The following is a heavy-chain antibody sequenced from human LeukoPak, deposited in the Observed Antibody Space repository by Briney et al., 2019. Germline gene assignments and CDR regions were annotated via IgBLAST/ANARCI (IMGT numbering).Heavy chain of an antibody. CDR3: ARLKGTFWSGYQTTNWFDP. D-gene: IGHD3-3*01. CDR2: IHYSGST. CDR1: GGSISSYF. J-gene: IGHJ5*02. Sequence: SETLSLTCTVSGGSISSYFWSRIRQPPGKVLESIGYIHYSGSTNYNPSLKSRVTISVDTSKNQFSLNLSSVTAADTAVYYCARLKGTFWSGYQTTNWFDPWGQGILVTVSS. V-gene: IGHV4-59*01.